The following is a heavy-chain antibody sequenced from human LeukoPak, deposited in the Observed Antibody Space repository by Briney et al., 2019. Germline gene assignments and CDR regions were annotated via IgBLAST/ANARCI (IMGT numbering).Heavy chain of an antibody. CDR3: ARDRWESVPHFDY. D-gene: IGHD1-26*01. CDR2: INPSGGST. J-gene: IGHJ4*02. CDR1: GYTFTSYY. V-gene: IGHV1-46*01. Sequence: ASVKVSCKASGYTFTSYYLHWVRQAPGQGLEWMGIINPSGGSTSYAQKFQGRVTMTRDMSASTVYMELSSLRSEDTAVYYCARDRWESVPHFDYWGQGTLVTVSS.